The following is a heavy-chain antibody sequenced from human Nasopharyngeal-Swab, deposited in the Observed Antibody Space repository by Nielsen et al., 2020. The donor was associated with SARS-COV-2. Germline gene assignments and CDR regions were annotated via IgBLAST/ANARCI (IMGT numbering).Heavy chain of an antibody. J-gene: IGHJ6*02. V-gene: IGHV3-30*03. CDR3: ARAAVKYEYLTGYSWSYHYSGMDV. D-gene: IGHD3-9*01. CDR2: ISYDGSNK. CDR1: GLTFSSYG. Sequence: GESLKISCAASGLTFSSYGMHWVRQAPGKGLEWVAVISYDGSNKYYADSLKGRFTISRDNSKNTLYLQMNSLRAEDTAVYYCARAAVKYEYLTGYSWSYHYSGMDVWGQGTTVTVSS.